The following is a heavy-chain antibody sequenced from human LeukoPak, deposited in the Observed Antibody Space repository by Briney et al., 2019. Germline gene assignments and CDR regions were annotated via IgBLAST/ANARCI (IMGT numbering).Heavy chain of an antibody. CDR2: INWNGGST. V-gene: IGHV3-20*04. J-gene: IGHJ5*02. CDR1: GFTFDDYG. D-gene: IGHD4-17*01. Sequence: PGGSLRLSCAASGFTFDDYGMSWVRQAPGKGLEWVPGINWNGGSTGYADSVKGRFTISRDNAKNSLYLQMNSLRAEDTALYYCARAKEMTTVTTSYQNWFDPWGQGTLVTVSS. CDR3: ARAKEMTTVTTSYQNWFDP.